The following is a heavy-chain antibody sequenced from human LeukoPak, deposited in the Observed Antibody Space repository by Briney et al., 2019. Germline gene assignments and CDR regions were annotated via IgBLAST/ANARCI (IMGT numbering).Heavy chain of an antibody. CDR3: ATTIEMATISYFDS. V-gene: IGHV3-30*02. CDR1: GFTFSSYG. J-gene: IGHJ4*02. Sequence: WGSLRLSGAASGFTFSSYGMHWVRQGPGKGLEWVAFIRYDGSNKYYADSVKGGFTISRDNSKNTLYLQMNSLRAEDTAVYHCATTIEMATISYFDSWGQGTLVTVSS. CDR2: IRYDGSNK. D-gene: IGHD5-24*01.